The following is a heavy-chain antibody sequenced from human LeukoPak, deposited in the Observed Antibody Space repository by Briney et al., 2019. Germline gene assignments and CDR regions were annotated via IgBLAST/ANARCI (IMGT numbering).Heavy chain of an antibody. Sequence: GGSLRLSCAASGFTFSSYSMHWVRQAPGKGLEWVSSISSSSSYIYYADSVKGRFTISRDNAKNSLYLQMNSLRAEDTAVYYCARDLSFDSSGWSAHFDYWGQGTLVTVSS. D-gene: IGHD6-19*01. CDR1: GFTFSSYS. CDR2: ISSSSSYI. V-gene: IGHV3-21*01. CDR3: ARDLSFDSSGWSAHFDY. J-gene: IGHJ4*02.